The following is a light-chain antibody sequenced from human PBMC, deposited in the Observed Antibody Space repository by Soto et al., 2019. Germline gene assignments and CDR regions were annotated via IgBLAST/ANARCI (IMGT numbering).Light chain of an antibody. CDR1: QNVSIL. J-gene: IGKJ5*01. V-gene: IGKV3-15*01. Sequence: EIVMTQSPATLSVSPGERATISCRASQNVSILLAWYQQKPGQAPRLLIHAATTRTTGIPARFSGSGCGTEFTPTISSLQSEDFAVDYCQQYHKWPPITFGQGTRLEI. CDR2: AAT. CDR3: QQYHKWPPIT.